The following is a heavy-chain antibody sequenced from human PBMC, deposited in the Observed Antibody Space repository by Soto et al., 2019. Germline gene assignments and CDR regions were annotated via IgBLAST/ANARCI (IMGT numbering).Heavy chain of an antibody. Sequence: PGASVKVSCKASGYTFTSYGISWVRQAPGQGLEWMGWISAYNGNTNYAQKLQGRATMTTDTSTSTAYMELRSLRSDDTAVYYCARDTKLWFGESPHSYWGQGTLVTVSS. CDR3: ARDTKLWFGESPHSY. CDR1: GYTFTSYG. CDR2: ISAYNGNT. J-gene: IGHJ4*02. V-gene: IGHV1-18*04. D-gene: IGHD3-10*01.